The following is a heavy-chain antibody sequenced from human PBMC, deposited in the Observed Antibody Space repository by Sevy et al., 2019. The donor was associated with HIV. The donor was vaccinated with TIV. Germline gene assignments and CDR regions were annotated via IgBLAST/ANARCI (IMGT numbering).Heavy chain of an antibody. J-gene: IGHJ6*02. D-gene: IGHD1-1*01. CDR3: ARATSGTAPHYSYYTMDV. CDR1: GYSFTSYW. Sequence: GESLKISCKGSGYSFTSYWIGWVRQMPGKGLEWMGIIYPGDSDVRYNPFLQGQVTISVDKSISTAYLQWSSLKASDTAMYYCARATSGTAPHYSYYTMDVWGQGTTVTVSS. V-gene: IGHV5-51*01. CDR2: IYPGDSDV.